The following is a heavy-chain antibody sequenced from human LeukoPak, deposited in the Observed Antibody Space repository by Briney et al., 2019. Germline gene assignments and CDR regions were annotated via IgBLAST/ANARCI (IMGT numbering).Heavy chain of an antibody. CDR1: GFTFSSSA. J-gene: IGHJ3*02. CDR3: AKVRGQWLEQGAFDT. V-gene: IGHV3-23*01. D-gene: IGHD6-19*01. CDR2: ISGSGGST. Sequence: GGSLRLSCAASGFTFSSSAMSWVRQAPGKGLEWVSGISGSGGSTYYADSVKGRFTISRDNSKNTLSLQMSSLRAEDTAVYYCAKVRGQWLEQGAFDTWGQGTMVTVSS.